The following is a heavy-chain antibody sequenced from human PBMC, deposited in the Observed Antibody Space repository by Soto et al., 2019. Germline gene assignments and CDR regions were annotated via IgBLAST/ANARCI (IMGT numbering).Heavy chain of an antibody. D-gene: IGHD6-19*01. V-gene: IGHV3-23*01. J-gene: IGHJ4*02. CDR1: GFMFSSYG. CDR3: AIASVAGNKG. CDR2: ISDTGGST. Sequence: GGSLRLSCEASGFMFSSYGMNWARQAPGKGLEWVSVISDTGGSTYYADSVKGRFTISRDNSENTLYLQMNNLRAEDTAVYYCAIASVAGNKGWGQGTLVTVSS.